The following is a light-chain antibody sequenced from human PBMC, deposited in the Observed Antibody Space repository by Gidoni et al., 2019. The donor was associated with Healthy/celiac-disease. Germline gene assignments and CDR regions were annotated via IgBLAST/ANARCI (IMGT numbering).Light chain of an antibody. CDR1: QSVRSY. V-gene: IGKV3-11*01. J-gene: IGKJ2*01. CDR3: QQRSKWPPTYT. Sequence: ESVFTQSPPTLSSSPGERATLSCRASQSVRSYLAWYQQKPGQPPRLLIYDASNRATGIPPRFSGSGSGTDFTLTISSREPEDVAVYYCQQRSKWPPTYTFGQGTKVEIK. CDR2: DAS.